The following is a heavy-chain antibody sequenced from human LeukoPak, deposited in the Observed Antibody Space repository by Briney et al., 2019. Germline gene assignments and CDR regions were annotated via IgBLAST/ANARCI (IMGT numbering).Heavy chain of an antibody. CDR3: ARGPNLLRYFDWLLKY. CDR2: INHSGST. D-gene: IGHD3-9*01. Sequence: KPSEPLSLTCAVYGGSFSGYYWSWIRQPPGKGLEWIGEINHSGSTNYNPSLKSRVTISVDTSKNQFSLKLSSVTAADTAVYYCARGPNLLRYFDWLLKYWGQGTLVTVSS. J-gene: IGHJ4*02. V-gene: IGHV4-34*01. CDR1: GGSFSGYY.